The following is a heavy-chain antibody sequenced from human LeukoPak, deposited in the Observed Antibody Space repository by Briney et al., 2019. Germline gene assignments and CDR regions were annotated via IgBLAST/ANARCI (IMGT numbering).Heavy chain of an antibody. V-gene: IGHV4-39*02. D-gene: IGHD1-26*01. CDR1: GGSISSSSYY. CDR2: IYYSGST. J-gene: IGHJ6*03. CDR3: ARESELGGYYYYMDV. Sequence: SETLSLTCTVSGGSISSSSYYWGWIRQPPGKGLEWIGSIYYSGSTYYNPSLKSRVTISVDTSKNQFSLRLSSVTAADTAVYYCARESELGGYYYYMDVWGKGTTVTISS.